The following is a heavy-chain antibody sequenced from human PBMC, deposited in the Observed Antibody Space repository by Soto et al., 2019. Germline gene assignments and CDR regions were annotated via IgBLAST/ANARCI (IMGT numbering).Heavy chain of an antibody. CDR1: GFTFSDYY. V-gene: IGHV3-11*04. Sequence: PGGSLRLSCAASGFTFSDYYMSWIRQAPGKGLEWVSSISKSGSTIHYADSVKGRFTVSRDNAKKSLYLQINSLRGDDTAIYYCVRSGDNYNLLDYWGQGTPVTVSS. J-gene: IGHJ4*02. CDR3: VRSGDNYNLLDY. CDR2: ISKSGSTI. D-gene: IGHD1-1*01.